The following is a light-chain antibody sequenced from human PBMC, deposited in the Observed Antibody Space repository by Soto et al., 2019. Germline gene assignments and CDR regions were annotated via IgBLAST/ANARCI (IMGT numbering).Light chain of an antibody. J-gene: IGKJ5*01. Sequence: VMSQSPLSLPVTLGEPASISCRSDQSLQHRNGYNYLAWYVQKPGQSPQLLIYLGSLRASGVPDRLRGSGSGTDFTLKISRVEAEDVGVDYCMQTQQTPITFGQGTRLDIE. CDR1: QSLQHRNGYNY. CDR3: MQTQQTPIT. V-gene: IGKV2-28*01. CDR2: LGS.